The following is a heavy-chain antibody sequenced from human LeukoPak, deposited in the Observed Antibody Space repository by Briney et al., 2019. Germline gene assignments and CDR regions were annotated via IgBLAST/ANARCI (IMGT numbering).Heavy chain of an antibody. J-gene: IGHJ4*02. Sequence: GGSLRLSCEASGFTSSQYWMHWVRQAPGKGLVWVSRIDPDGSSTNYADSVKGRFTISRDNAKNTLYLQLNSLRAEDTAVYYCEREDYRTYAPYFDYWGQGPRVTVSS. CDR1: GFTSSQYW. V-gene: IGHV3-74*01. CDR2: IDPDGSST. CDR3: EREDYRTYAPYFDY. D-gene: IGHD4-4*01.